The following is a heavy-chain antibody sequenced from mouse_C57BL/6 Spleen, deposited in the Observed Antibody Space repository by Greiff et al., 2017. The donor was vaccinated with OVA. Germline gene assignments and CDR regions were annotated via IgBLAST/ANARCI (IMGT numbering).Heavy chain of an antibody. CDR3: ARRGSSPLYGYFDV. D-gene: IGHD1-1*01. V-gene: IGHV1-80*01. J-gene: IGHJ1*03. Sequence: QVQLQQSGAELVKPGASVKISCKASGYAFSSYWMNWVKQRPGKGLELIGQIYPGDGDTNYNGKFKGKATLTADKSSSTAYMQLSSLTSEDSAVYFCARRGSSPLYGYFDVWGTGTTVTVSS. CDR2: IYPGDGDT. CDR1: GYAFSSYW.